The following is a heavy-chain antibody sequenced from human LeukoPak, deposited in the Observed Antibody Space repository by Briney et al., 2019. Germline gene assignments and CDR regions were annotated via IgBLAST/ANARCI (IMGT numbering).Heavy chain of an antibody. V-gene: IGHV3-23*01. Sequence: PGGSLRLSCAASGFIFSHCAMTWVRQAPGKGLEWVSSVSGSGRNTFYPDSVEGRFTISRDNSKNTVYLQMNSLRADDTAVYYCVKSRRVGANQRGLFDYWGQGTLVTVSP. D-gene: IGHD1-26*01. CDR1: GFIFSHCA. CDR2: VSGSGRNT. J-gene: IGHJ4*02. CDR3: VKSRRVGANQRGLFDY.